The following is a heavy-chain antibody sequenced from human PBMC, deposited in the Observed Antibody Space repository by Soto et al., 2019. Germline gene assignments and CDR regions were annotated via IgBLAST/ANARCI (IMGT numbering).Heavy chain of an antibody. J-gene: IGHJ6*02. CDR3: AREAALVPYYYGMDV. CDR1: GFTFSSYA. V-gene: IGHV3-64D*08. CDR2: ISSNGGST. Sequence: GGSLRLSCSASGFTFSSYAMHWVRQAPGKGLEYVSAISSNGGSTYYADSVKGRFTISRDNSKNTLYLQMSSLRSEDTAVYYCAREAALVPYYYGMDVWGQGTTVTVSS. D-gene: IGHD6-6*01.